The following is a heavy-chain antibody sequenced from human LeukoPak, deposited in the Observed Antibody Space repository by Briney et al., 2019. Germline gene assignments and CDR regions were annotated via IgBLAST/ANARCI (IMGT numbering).Heavy chain of an antibody. J-gene: IGHJ3*01. CDR3: GRDFRGSFDA. CDR1: GFTFSNYW. CDR2: IKDDGREK. Sequence: GGSLRLSCAAPGFTFSNYWMTWVRQAPGKGLEWVANIKDDGREKNYVDSVKGRFTISRDNARNSVYLQMNSLRAQDTAVYFCGRDFRGSFDAWGQGTMVTVSS. V-gene: IGHV3-7*03.